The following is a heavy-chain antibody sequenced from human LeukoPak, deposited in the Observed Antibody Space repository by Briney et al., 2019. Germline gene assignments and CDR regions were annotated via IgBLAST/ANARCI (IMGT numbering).Heavy chain of an antibody. Sequence: SETLSLTCTVSGGSISSGGHYWSWIRQRPGMGLEWIGYIFHRGSTYDNPSLKSRASLSVDTSRNQFSLRLGSVTAADTAVYYCARYCDSTTCPEEGFDYWGQGTLVTVSS. CDR2: IFHRGST. D-gene: IGHD2/OR15-2a*01. CDR1: GGSISSGGHY. V-gene: IGHV4-31*03. CDR3: ARYCDSTTCPEEGFDY. J-gene: IGHJ4*02.